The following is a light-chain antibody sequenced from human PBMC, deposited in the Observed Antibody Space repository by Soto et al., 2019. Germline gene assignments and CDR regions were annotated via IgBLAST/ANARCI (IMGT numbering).Light chain of an antibody. CDR3: QQNYNWAWT. Sequence: EKVLTQFPASLSVSPGERATLSCRASQSITSSLVWYQEKPGQATRVHIYGTSTRATGVPARFSGSRSGTEFTLNNNSLQSEDFTVYYCQQNYNWAWTCGQGTKVEIK. J-gene: IGKJ1*01. CDR2: GTS. V-gene: IGKV3-15*01. CDR1: QSITSS.